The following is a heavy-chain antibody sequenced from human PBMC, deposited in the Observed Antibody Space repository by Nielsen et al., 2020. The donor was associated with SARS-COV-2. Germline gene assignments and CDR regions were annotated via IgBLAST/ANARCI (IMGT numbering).Heavy chain of an antibody. CDR1: GFTFSSYA. V-gene: IGHV3-64*01. CDR3: ARAPDYYYGMDV. CDR2: ISSNGGST. Sequence: GESLKISCAASGFTFSSYAMHWVRQAPGKGLEYVSAISSNGGSTYYANSVKGRFTISRDNSKNTLYLQMGSLRAEDMAVYYCARAPDYYYGMDVWGQGTTVTVSS. J-gene: IGHJ6*02.